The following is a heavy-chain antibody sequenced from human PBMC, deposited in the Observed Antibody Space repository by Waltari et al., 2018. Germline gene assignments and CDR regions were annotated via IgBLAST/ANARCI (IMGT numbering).Heavy chain of an antibody. V-gene: IGHV3-30*04. CDR1: GFPSRRSS. CDR2: ISYDGSNK. Sequence: QLQLVESGGGVVQPGRCLRLSCAASGFPSRRSSMPWARPAPGKGQGWVAVISYDGSNKYYADSVKGRFTISRDNSKNTLYLQMNSLRAEDTAVYYCARNYYDSSGYQVTDAFDIWGQGTMVTVSS. J-gene: IGHJ3*02. D-gene: IGHD3-22*01. CDR3: ARNYYDSSGYQVTDAFDI.